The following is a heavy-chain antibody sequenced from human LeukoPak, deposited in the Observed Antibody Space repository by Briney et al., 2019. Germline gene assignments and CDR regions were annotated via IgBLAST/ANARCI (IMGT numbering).Heavy chain of an antibody. Sequence: GASVKVSCRASGYTFTSYAMHWVRQAPGQRLEWMGWINAGNGNTKYSQKFQGRVTITRDTSASTVYMELSSLRSEDTAVFYCARVSKDTRNPIYFDYWGQGTLVTVSS. CDR1: GYTFTSYA. V-gene: IGHV1-3*01. CDR2: INAGNGNT. CDR3: ARVSKDTRNPIYFDY. J-gene: IGHJ4*02.